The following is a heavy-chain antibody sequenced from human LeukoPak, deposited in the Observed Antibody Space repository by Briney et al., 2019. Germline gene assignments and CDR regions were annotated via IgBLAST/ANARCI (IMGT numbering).Heavy chain of an antibody. CDR3: ATTGNIAHNY. J-gene: IGHJ4*02. Sequence: PGGSLRLSCAASGFTFSDYYMSWIRQAPGKGLEWVSYISSGSTIYYADSVKGRFTISRDNAKNSLYLQMNSLRAEDTAVYYCATTGNIAHNYWGQGTLVTVSS. V-gene: IGHV3-11*04. D-gene: IGHD6-13*01. CDR1: GFTFSDYY. CDR2: ISSGSTI.